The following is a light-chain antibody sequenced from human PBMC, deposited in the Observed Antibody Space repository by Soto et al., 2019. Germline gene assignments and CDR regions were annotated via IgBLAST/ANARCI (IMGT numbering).Light chain of an antibody. CDR1: SSNIGAGYD. CDR3: QSYDSTLRGYL. J-gene: IGLJ3*02. V-gene: IGLV1-40*01. Sequence: QAVVTQPPSVSGAPGQRVTISCTGSSSNIGAGYDVHWYQQVPGTAPKSLIFANTNRPSGVPDRFSGSKSGTSASLAITGLQAEDEADYYCQSYDSTLRGYLSGGGTKVTVL. CDR2: ANT.